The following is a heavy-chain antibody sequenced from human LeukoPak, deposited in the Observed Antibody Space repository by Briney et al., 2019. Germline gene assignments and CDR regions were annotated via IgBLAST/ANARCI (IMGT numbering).Heavy chain of an antibody. D-gene: IGHD1-20*01. V-gene: IGHV3-30*18. Sequence: PGGSLRLSCVASGFSLISSGMHWVRQAPGKGLEWVALISLDGRNQDYADSVKGRFTISRDTSNNTVSLQMNSLRPDDTAVYYCAKQAYNWNDVLGYWGQGTLVTVSS. CDR2: ISLDGRNQ. CDR1: GFSLISSG. CDR3: AKQAYNWNDVLGY. J-gene: IGHJ4*02.